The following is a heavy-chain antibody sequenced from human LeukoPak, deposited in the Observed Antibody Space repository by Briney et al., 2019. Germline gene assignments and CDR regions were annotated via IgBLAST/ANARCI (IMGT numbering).Heavy chain of an antibody. Sequence: ASVKVSCKASGYTFTSYYMHWVRQAPGQGLEWMGIINPSGGSTSYAQKFQGRVTMTRDTSTSTVYMELSGLRSEDTAVYYCARDMQQLDPEDYWGQGTLVTVSS. CDR2: INPSGGST. J-gene: IGHJ4*02. D-gene: IGHD6-13*01. V-gene: IGHV1-46*01. CDR1: GYTFTSYY. CDR3: ARDMQQLDPEDY.